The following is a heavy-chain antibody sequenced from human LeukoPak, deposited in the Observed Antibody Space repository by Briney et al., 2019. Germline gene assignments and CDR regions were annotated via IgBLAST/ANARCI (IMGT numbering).Heavy chain of an antibody. D-gene: IGHD3-10*01. V-gene: IGHV1-2*02. CDR3: ARDDDYGSGTYMDV. Sequence: GASVKVSCKTSGYTFTGYYIHWVRQAPGQGLEWMGWIRPNSGGTKYAQKFQGRVTMTRDTSISTAYMKLDRLRSDDTAVYYCARDDDYGSGTYMDVWGKGTTVTVSS. CDR1: GYTFTGYY. J-gene: IGHJ6*03. CDR2: IRPNSGGT.